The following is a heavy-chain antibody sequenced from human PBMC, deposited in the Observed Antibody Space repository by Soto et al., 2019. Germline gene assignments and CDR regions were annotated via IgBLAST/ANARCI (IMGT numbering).Heavy chain of an antibody. V-gene: IGHV3-73*01. CDR3: TVPCSSTSCYVPGVDY. J-gene: IGHJ4*02. CDR1: GFTFSGSA. Sequence: GESLKISCAASGFTFSGSAMHWVRQASGKGLEWVGRIRSKANSYATAYAASVKGRFTISRDDSKNTAYLQMNSLKTEDTAVYYCTVPCSSTSCYVPGVDYWGQGTLVTVSS. CDR2: IRSKANSYAT. D-gene: IGHD2-2*01.